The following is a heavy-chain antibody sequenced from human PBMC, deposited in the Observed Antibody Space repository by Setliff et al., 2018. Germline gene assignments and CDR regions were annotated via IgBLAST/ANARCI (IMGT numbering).Heavy chain of an antibody. Sequence: PGGSLRLSCTPSGFTFGDSAMTWVRQAPGKGLEWVGFIRSKAYGGTTEYAASVKGRFTISRDNAKNSLYLQMNSLRAEDTAIYYCVRALAYYYMDVWGKGTTVTVSS. CDR2: IRSKAYGGTT. J-gene: IGHJ6*03. CDR1: GFTFGDSA. V-gene: IGHV3-49*04. CDR3: VRALAYYYMDV.